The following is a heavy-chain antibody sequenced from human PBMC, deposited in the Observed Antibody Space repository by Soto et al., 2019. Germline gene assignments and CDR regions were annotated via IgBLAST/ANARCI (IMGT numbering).Heavy chain of an antibody. CDR3: CRGEALGHYFDY. Sequence: QITLKESGPTLVKPTQTLTLTCTFSGFSLSTSGVGVGWIRQPPGKALEWLALIYWDDDKRYSPSLKSRLTLTQDTFKNQVVLTMTNMDPVDTATFFCCRGEALGHYFDYWGQGTLVTVSS. D-gene: IGHD3-10*01. J-gene: IGHJ4*02. CDR1: GFSLSTSGVG. CDR2: IYWDDDK. V-gene: IGHV2-5*02.